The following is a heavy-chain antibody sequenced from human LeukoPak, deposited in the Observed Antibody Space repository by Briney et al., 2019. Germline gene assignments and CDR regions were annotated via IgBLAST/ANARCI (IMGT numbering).Heavy chain of an antibody. CDR3: AREYGDYFDY. D-gene: IGHD4-17*01. CDR2: INHGGST. Sequence: PSETLSLTCAVYGGSFSGDFWSWIRQSPGKGLEWIGEINHGGSTTYNPSLQSRVTMSVDTSKNQFSLKLSSVTAADTAVYYCAREYGDYFDYWGQGTLVTVSS. J-gene: IGHJ4*02. CDR1: GGSFSGDF. V-gene: IGHV4-34*01.